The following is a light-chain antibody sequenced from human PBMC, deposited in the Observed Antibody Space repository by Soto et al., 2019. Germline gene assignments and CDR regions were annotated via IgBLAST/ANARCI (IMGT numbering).Light chain of an antibody. CDR3: QSYDSSLSCV. CDR2: GNS. CDR1: SSNIGAGYD. J-gene: IGLJ1*01. V-gene: IGLV1-40*01. Sequence: QSVLTQPPSVSGAPGQRVTISCTGSSSNIGAGYDVHWYQQLPGTAPKLLIYGNSNRPSGVPDRFSGSKSGTSASLAITGLQAEDEADYYCQSYDSSLSCVFGTGTQLTVL.